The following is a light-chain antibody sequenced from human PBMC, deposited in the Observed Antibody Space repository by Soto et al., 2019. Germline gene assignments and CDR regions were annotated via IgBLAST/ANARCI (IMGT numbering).Light chain of an antibody. CDR2: GAS. Sequence: EIVMTQSPATLSVSPGERATLSCRASQSVSSNLAWYQQKPGQAPRLLIYGASTRATGIPDRFGGSGSGTDFTLTIRRLEPEDFAVYYCQQYGDSPWITFGQGTRLEIK. CDR3: QQYGDSPWIT. CDR1: QSVSSN. J-gene: IGKJ5*01. V-gene: IGKV3-15*01.